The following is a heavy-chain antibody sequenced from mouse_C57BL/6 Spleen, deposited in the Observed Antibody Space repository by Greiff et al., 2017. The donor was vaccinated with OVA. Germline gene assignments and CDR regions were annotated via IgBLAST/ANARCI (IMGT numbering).Heavy chain of an antibody. J-gene: IGHJ3*01. Sequence: EVQLVESGPGMVKPSQSLSLTCTVTGYSITSGYDWHWIRHFPGNKLEWMGYISYSGSTNYNPSLKSRISITHDTSKNHFFLKLNSVTTEDTATYYCARGGYDYDGWFAYWGQGTLVTVSA. CDR1: GYSITSGYD. CDR2: ISYSGST. V-gene: IGHV3-1*01. CDR3: ARGGYDYDGWFAY. D-gene: IGHD2-4*01.